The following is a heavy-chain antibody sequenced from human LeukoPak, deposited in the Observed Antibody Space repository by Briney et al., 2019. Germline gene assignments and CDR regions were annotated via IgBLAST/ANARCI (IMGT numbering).Heavy chain of an antibody. Sequence: GGSLRLSCAASGFTFSSYWMNWARQAPGKGLEWVASINHNGNVNYYVDSVKGRFTISRDNAKNSLYLQMSNLRAEDTAVYYCASNSRHSTTTVARRGWFDPWGQGTLVTVSS. CDR3: ASNSRHSTTTVARRGWFDP. V-gene: IGHV3-7*03. J-gene: IGHJ5*02. D-gene: IGHD4-23*01. CDR2: INHNGNVN. CDR1: GFTFSSYW.